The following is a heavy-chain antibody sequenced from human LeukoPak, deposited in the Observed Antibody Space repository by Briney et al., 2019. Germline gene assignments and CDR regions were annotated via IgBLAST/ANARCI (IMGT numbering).Heavy chain of an antibody. CDR1: GGSISSYY. Sequence: SETLSLTCTVSGGSISSYYWSWIRQPPGKGLEWIGYIYYSGSTNYNPSLKSRVTISVDTSKNQFSLKLSSVTAADTAVYYCARTNRPKTYYYDIGDYWGQGTLVTVSS. V-gene: IGHV4-59*01. CDR3: ARTNRPKTYYYDIGDY. D-gene: IGHD3-22*01. J-gene: IGHJ4*02. CDR2: IYYSGST.